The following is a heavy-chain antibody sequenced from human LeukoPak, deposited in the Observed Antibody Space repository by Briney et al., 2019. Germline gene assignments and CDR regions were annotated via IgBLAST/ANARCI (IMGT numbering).Heavy chain of an antibody. Sequence: GGSLRLSCAASGFTFSSYEMNWVRQAPGKGLGWVSAISGSGGSTYYADSVKGRFTISRDNSKNTLYLQMNSLRAEDTAVYYCAKPFDSSSWYIFDYWGQGTLVTVSS. D-gene: IGHD6-13*01. V-gene: IGHV3-23*01. CDR3: AKPFDSSSWYIFDY. CDR2: ISGSGGST. J-gene: IGHJ4*02. CDR1: GFTFSSYE.